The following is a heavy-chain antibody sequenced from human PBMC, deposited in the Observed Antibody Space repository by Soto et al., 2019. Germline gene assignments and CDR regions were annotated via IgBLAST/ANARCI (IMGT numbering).Heavy chain of an antibody. CDR2: MYNTGST. Sequence: SETLSLTCTVSGGSISSNYWSWIRQPPGKGLEWIGYMYNTGSTVYNPSFKSRVTISVDTSKNQFSLKLSSVTAADTAVYYCARDRRYSSGWYWFDPWGQGTLVTVSS. CDR1: GGSISSNY. V-gene: IGHV4-59*01. J-gene: IGHJ5*02. CDR3: ARDRRYSSGWYWFDP. D-gene: IGHD6-19*01.